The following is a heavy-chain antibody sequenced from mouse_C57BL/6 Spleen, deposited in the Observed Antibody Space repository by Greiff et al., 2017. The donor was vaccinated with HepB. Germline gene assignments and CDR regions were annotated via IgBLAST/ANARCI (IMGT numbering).Heavy chain of an antibody. D-gene: IGHD1-1*01. CDR2: INPSNGGT. CDR1: GYTFTSYW. V-gene: IGHV1-53*01. Sequence: QVQLQQPGTELVKPGASVKLSCKASGYTFTSYWMHWVKQRPGQGLEWIGNINPSNGGTNYNEKFKSKATLTVDKSSSTAYMQLSSLTSEDSAVYYCARWGTTVVACEGYFDVWGTGTTVTVSS. J-gene: IGHJ1*03. CDR3: ARWGTTVVACEGYFDV.